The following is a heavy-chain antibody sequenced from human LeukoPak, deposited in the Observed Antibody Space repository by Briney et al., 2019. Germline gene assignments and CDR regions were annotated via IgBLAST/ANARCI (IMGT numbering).Heavy chain of an antibody. CDR3: ARVGNYYDSSGYYYYYYYMDV. CDR1: GGSISSYY. D-gene: IGHD3-22*01. Sequence: SETLSPTCTVSGGSISSYYWSWIRQPAGKGLEWIGRIYTSGSTNYNPSLKSRVTISVDKSKNQFSLKLSSVTAADTAVYYCARVGNYYDSSGYYYYYYYMDVWGKGTTVTVSS. J-gene: IGHJ6*03. CDR2: IYTSGST. V-gene: IGHV4-4*07.